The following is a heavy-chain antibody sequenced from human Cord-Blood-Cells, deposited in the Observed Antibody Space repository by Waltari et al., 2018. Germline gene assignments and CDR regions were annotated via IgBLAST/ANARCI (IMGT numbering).Heavy chain of an antibody. Sequence: QVQLVESAVGVVQPGRSLRLACAAPGFTFSSYPMHWVRPAPVKGLEWEAVISYDGSNKYYADSVKGRFTISRDNSKNTLYLQMNSLRAEDTAVYYCARDYYGSGSYYWGQGTLVTVSS. CDR1: GFTFSSYP. D-gene: IGHD3-10*01. CDR2: ISYDGSNK. V-gene: IGHV3-30*04. J-gene: IGHJ4*02. CDR3: ARDYYGSGSYY.